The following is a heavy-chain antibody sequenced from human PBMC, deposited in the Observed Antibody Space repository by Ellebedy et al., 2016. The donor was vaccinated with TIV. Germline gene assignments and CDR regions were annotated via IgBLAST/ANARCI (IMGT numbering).Heavy chain of an antibody. CDR3: AKADSGRFVKHVSWFDP. CDR2: IWYDGSNK. J-gene: IGHJ5*02. D-gene: IGHD1-26*01. Sequence: GGSLRLSCAVSGFTFSSYGMHWVRQAPGKGLEWVAVIWYDGSNKYYADSVKGRFTISRDNAKNSLYLQMNSLRAEDTALYYCAKADSGRFVKHVSWFDPWGQGTLVTVSS. V-gene: IGHV3-33*03. CDR1: GFTFSSYG.